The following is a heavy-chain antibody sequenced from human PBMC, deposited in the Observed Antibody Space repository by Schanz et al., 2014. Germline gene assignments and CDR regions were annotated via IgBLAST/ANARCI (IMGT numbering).Heavy chain of an antibody. CDR2: ISPYNGNT. D-gene: IGHD6-6*01. CDR1: GYTFTDYG. Sequence: QVQLVQSGAEMKKPGASMKVSCKASGYTFTDYGVIWVRQAPGQGLEWMGWISPYNGNTNYAQKLQGRVTMTADTSTSTAYMDLRSLRSDDTAVYYCARDQSPYTNSSDVRYFDYWGQGSLVTVSS. CDR3: ARDQSPYTNSSDVRYFDY. V-gene: IGHV1-18*01. J-gene: IGHJ4*02.